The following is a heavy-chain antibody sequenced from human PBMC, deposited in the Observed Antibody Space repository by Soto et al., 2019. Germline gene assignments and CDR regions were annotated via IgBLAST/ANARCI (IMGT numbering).Heavy chain of an antibody. CDR1: GFTFISYA. CDR3: SKDAYLHECSGRSCGYDY. CDR2: ISSNGGST. V-gene: IGHV3-64*01. J-gene: IGHJ4*02. Sequence: GGSLRLSCAASGFTFISYAMHWVRQAPGKGLEYVSAISSNGGSTYYANSVKGRFTISRDNSKNTLYLQMNSLRAEDTAVYYFSKDAYLHECSGRSCGYDYWGQGTLVTVSS. D-gene: IGHD2-15*01.